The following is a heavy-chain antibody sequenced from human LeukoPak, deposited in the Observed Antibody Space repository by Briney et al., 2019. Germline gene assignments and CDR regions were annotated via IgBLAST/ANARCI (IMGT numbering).Heavy chain of an antibody. J-gene: IGHJ4*02. Sequence: GGSLRLSCEASGFTFDDYGMSWVRQAPGKGLEWVSGINWSGGSTGYADSVKGRFTISRDNAKNSVYLRMNSLRAEDTALYYCARDWKCCSGGSCYLPDFWGQGTLVTVSS. D-gene: IGHD2-15*01. CDR2: INWSGGST. CDR1: GFTFDDYG. V-gene: IGHV3-20*04. CDR3: ARDWKCCSGGSCYLPDF.